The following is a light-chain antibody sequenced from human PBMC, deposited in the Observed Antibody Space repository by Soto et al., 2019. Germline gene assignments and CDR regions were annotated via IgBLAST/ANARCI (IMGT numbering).Light chain of an antibody. J-gene: IGLJ1*01. V-gene: IGLV1-40*01. CDR2: DNS. CDR1: SSNIGAGYD. Sequence: SVLTQPPSVSGAPGQRVTISCAGSSSNIGAGYDVHWYQQLPGTAPKLLIYDNSNRPSGVPDRFSGSKSGTSASLAITGLQAEDEADYYCHSYDSSLSGYVFGTGTKLTVL. CDR3: HSYDSSLSGYV.